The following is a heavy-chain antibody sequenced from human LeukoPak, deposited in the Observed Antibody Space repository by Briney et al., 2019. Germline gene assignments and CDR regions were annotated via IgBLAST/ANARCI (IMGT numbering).Heavy chain of an antibody. CDR3: ARMNYYGSGSYRYYYYMDV. V-gene: IGHV4-34*01. CDR1: GGSFSGYY. CDR2: INHSGST. D-gene: IGHD3-10*01. J-gene: IGHJ6*03. Sequence: SETLSLTCAVYGGSFSGYYWSWIRQPPGKGLEWIGEINHSGSTNYNPSLKSRVTISVDTSKNQFSLKLSSVTAADTAVYYCARMNYYGSGSYRYYYYMDVWGKGTTVTVSS.